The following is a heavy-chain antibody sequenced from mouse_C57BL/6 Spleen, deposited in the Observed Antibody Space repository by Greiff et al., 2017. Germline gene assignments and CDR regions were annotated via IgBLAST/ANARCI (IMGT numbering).Heavy chain of an antibody. V-gene: IGHV1-7*01. Sequence: QVQLKQSGAELAQPGASVKLSCKASGYTFTSYWMHWVKQRPGQGLEWIGYINPSSGYTKYNQKFKDKATLTADKSSSTAYMQLSSLTYEDSAVYYCARGRIDIKFPYYFDYWGQGTTLTVSS. CDR3: ARGRIDIKFPYYFDY. CDR2: INPSSGYT. D-gene: IGHD1-1*01. CDR1: GYTFTSYW. J-gene: IGHJ2*01.